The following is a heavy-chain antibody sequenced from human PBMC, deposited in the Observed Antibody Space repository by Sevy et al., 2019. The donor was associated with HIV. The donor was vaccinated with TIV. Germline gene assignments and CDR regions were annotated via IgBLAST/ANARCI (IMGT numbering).Heavy chain of an antibody. J-gene: IGHJ4*02. D-gene: IGHD5-12*01. Sequence: SETLSLTCTVSGGSISSYYWSWIRQPPGKGLEWIGYIYYSGSTNYNPSLKSRVTISVDTSKNQFSLRLSSVTAADTVVYYCARGRDGYTIRGGYYFDYWGQGTLVTVSS. CDR3: ARGRDGYTIRGGYYFDY. V-gene: IGHV4-59*01. CDR1: GGSISSYY. CDR2: IYYSGST.